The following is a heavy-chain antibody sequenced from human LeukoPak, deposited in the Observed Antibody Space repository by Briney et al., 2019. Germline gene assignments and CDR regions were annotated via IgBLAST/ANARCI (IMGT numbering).Heavy chain of an antibody. Sequence: ASVKVSCKASGGTFSSYAISWVRQAPGQGLEWMGGIIPIFGTANYAQKFQGRVTITADESTSTAYMELSSLRSGDTAVYYCARSYYDILTGYLDYWGQGTLVTVSS. CDR3: ARSYYDILTGYLDY. V-gene: IGHV1-69*01. CDR1: GGTFSSYA. D-gene: IGHD3-9*01. J-gene: IGHJ4*02. CDR2: IIPIFGTA.